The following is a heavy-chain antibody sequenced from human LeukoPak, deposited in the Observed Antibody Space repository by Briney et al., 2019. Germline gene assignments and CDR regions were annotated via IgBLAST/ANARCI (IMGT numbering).Heavy chain of an antibody. CDR3: ARIRGSYFFDY. J-gene: IGHJ4*02. CDR2: ISSSSSYI. V-gene: IGHV3-21*01. CDR1: GFTFSSYS. D-gene: IGHD1-26*01. Sequence: PGGSLRLSCAASGFTFSSYSINWVRQAPGKGLEWVSSISSSSSYIYYADSVKGRFTISRDNAKNSLYLQMNSLRAEDTAVYYCARIRGSYFFDYWGQGTLVTVSS.